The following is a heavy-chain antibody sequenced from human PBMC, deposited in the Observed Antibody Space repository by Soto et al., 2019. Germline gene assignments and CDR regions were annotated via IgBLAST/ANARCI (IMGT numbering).Heavy chain of an antibody. CDR2: ISAYNGAT. CDR1: GFTFTSYA. CDR3: ARDFTGWPPDGVDS. V-gene: IGHV1-18*01. J-gene: IGHJ4*02. Sequence: GASVKVSCKASGFTFTSYAITWVRQAPGQGLEWMGWISAYNGATNYAQNLQGRVTITTDTSTSTAYMVLGSLTSDDTAVFYCARDFTGWPPDGVDSWGQGTLVTVSS. D-gene: IGHD3-16*01.